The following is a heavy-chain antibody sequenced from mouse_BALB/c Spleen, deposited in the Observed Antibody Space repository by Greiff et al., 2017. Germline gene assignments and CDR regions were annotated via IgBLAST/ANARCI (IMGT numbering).Heavy chain of an antibody. CDR3: ARGIYYGNSLGAMDY. D-gene: IGHD2-1*01. Sequence: QPPGKGLEWLGMIWGDGSTDYNSALKSRLSISKDNSKSQVFLKMNSLQTDDTARYYCARGIYYGNSLGAMDYWGQGTSVTVSS. J-gene: IGHJ4*01. V-gene: IGHV2-6-7*01. CDR2: IWGDGST.